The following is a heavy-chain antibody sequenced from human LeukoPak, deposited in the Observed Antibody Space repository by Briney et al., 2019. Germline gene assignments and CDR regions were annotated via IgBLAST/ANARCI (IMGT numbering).Heavy chain of an antibody. CDR1: GGSFSGYY. CDR3: ARANGGNWFDAFDI. Sequence: SETLSLTCAVYGGSFSGYYWSWIRQPPGKGLEWIGEINHSGSTNYNPSLKSRVTISVDTSKNQFSLKLSSVTAADTAVYYCARANGGNWFDAFDIWGQGTMVTVSS. J-gene: IGHJ3*02. V-gene: IGHV4-34*01. CDR2: INHSGST. D-gene: IGHD4-23*01.